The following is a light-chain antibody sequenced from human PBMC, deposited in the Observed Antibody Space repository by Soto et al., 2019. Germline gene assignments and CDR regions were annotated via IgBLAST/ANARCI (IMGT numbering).Light chain of an antibody. CDR2: DVS. J-gene: IGLJ1*01. Sequence: QSALTQPTSVSGSLGQSITISCTGTSSDVVGSNYLSWYQHHPGKAPKHMIYDVSDRPSGVSNRYSGSKSGNTASLTISGLQTEDEADYYCSSYTSSSTRVFVTGTKLTVL. CDR3: SSYTSSSTRV. V-gene: IGLV2-14*03. CDR1: SSDVVGSNY.